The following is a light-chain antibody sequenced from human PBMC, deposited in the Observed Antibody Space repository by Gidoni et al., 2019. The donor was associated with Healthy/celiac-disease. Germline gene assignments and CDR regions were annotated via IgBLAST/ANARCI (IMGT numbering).Light chain of an antibody. CDR2: AAS. V-gene: IGKV1-39*01. J-gene: IGKJ2*01. Sequence: DIQMTQSPSTLSASVGDRVTITCRASQSISSYLNWYQQKPGKAPKLLIYAASSLQSGVPSRFSGSGSGTDFTLTISSLQPEDFATYYCQQSYSTPLVYTFXQXTKLEIK. CDR3: QQSYSTPLVYT. CDR1: QSISSY.